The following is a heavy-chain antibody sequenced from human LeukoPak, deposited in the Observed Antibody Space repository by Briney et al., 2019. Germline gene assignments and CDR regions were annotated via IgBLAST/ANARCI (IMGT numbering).Heavy chain of an antibody. V-gene: IGHV4-38-2*02. D-gene: IGHD2-2*01. CDR1: GFSISTGYY. Sequence: SETLSLTCSVSGFSISTGYYWAWVRQSPGKGLEWIASIYHSERTYHNPSLKSRVTISVDTSKNQFSLKLSSVTAADTAVYYCARQGLVVPAAYGNYYYMDVWGKGTTVTVSS. J-gene: IGHJ6*03. CDR2: IYHSERT. CDR3: ARQGLVVPAAYGNYYYMDV.